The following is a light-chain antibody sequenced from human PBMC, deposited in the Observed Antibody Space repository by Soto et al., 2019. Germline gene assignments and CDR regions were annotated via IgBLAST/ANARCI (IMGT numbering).Light chain of an antibody. J-gene: IGLJ1*01. V-gene: IGLV2-18*02. CDR1: SSDVGSHNR. Sequence: QSALSQPPSVSGSPVPSVPISCTGTSSDVGSHNRVYWYQQPPGTAPKLMIYEVSNRPSGVPDRVFGSKSGNTASLTLSGLQADDESQYYCQSYDSSLRGSKVFGNRTKLTVL. CDR3: QSYDSSLRGSKV. CDR2: EVS.